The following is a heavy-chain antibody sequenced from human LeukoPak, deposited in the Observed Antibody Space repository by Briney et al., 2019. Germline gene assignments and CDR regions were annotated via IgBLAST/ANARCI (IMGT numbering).Heavy chain of an antibody. D-gene: IGHD3-16*01. J-gene: IGHJ5*02. CDR2: ISSSGSTI. CDR1: GLIFSSYE. CDR3: AKDDNYIRFSS. V-gene: IGHV3-48*03. Sequence: PGGSLRLSCAASGLIFSSYEMNWVRQAPGKGLEWVSYISSSGSTIYYADSVKGRFTISRDNAKNSLYLQMNSLRAEDTAVYYCAKDDNYIRFSSWGQGTLVTVSS.